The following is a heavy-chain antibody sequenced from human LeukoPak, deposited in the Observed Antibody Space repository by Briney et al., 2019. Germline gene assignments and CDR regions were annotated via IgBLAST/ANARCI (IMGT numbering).Heavy chain of an antibody. Sequence: GASVKVSCKASGGTFSSYAISWVRQAPGQGLEWMGGIIPIFGTANYAQKFQGRVTITTDESTSTAYMELSSLRSEDTAVYYCASLDNDDYDYVWGSYRPYGMDVWGQGTTVTVSS. D-gene: IGHD3-16*02. V-gene: IGHV1-69*05. J-gene: IGHJ6*02. CDR1: GGTFSSYA. CDR3: ASLDNDDYDYVWGSYRPYGMDV. CDR2: IIPIFGTA.